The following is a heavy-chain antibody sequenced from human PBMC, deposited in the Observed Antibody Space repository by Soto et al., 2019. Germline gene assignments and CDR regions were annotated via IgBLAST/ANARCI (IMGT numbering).Heavy chain of an antibody. CDR3: ARDFTGWPPDGVDS. CDR1: GFTFTSYA. V-gene: IGHV1-18*01. D-gene: IGHD3-16*01. Sequence: QVHLVQSGPEVKRPGASVKVSCKASGFTFTSYAITWVRQAPGQGLEWMGWISAYNGGTNYAQNFQGRVTMTTDSSTSTAYMELGSLTSEDTAVYYCARDFTGWPPDGVDSWGQGTLVTVPS. J-gene: IGHJ4*02. CDR2: ISAYNGGT.